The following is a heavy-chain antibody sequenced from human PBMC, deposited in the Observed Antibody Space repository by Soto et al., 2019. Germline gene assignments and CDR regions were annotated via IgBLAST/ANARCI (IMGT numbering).Heavy chain of an antibody. Sequence: EVQLVESGGGLVQPGGSLRLSCAASGFTFSNNWMHWVRQAPGKGPVWVSRINSDGSSTYYADSVKGRFTISRDNAKNTLYLQMNSLRADDEAAYYCARGGIAVDWGQGTVVTVSS. CDR1: GFTFSNNW. D-gene: IGHD6-19*01. V-gene: IGHV3-74*01. CDR2: INSDGSST. CDR3: ARGGIAVD. J-gene: IGHJ4*02.